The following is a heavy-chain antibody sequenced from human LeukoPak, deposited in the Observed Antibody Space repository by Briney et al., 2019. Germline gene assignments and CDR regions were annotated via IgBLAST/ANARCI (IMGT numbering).Heavy chain of an antibody. CDR2: INSDGSST. CDR3: ATDVPAVTIFGY. CDR1: GFTFSTYW. J-gene: IGHJ4*02. Sequence: GGSLRLSCAASGFTFSTYWMHWVRQAPGTGLVWVSLINSDGSSTNYAGSVKGRFTISRDNAKNTLYLQMNSLRAEDTAVYYCATDVPAVTIFGYWGQGTLVTVSS. V-gene: IGHV3-74*01. D-gene: IGHD2-2*01.